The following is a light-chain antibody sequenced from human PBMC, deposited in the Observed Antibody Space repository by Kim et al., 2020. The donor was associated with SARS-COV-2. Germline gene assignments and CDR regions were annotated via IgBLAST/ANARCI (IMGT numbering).Light chain of an antibody. J-gene: IGKJ5*01. CDR1: QSVTTTY. Sequence: PGERATLSSRASQSVTTTYLAWYQQKPGQAPRLLIYDASSRATGIPDRFSGSGSGTDFTLTISRLEPEDFAVYYCQQYGTSRPITFGQGTRLEIK. CDR2: DAS. CDR3: QQYGTSRPIT. V-gene: IGKV3-20*01.